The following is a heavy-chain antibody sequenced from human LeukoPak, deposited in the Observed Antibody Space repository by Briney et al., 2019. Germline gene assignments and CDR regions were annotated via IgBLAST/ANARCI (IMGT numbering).Heavy chain of an antibody. CDR3: AKEPLWYYYDSSGQLSDY. V-gene: IGHV3-9*01. CDR2: ISWNSGSI. CDR1: GGSFSAYY. Sequence: LSLTCAVYGGSFSAYYWSWVRQPPGKGLEWVSGISWNSGSIGYADSVKGRFTISRDNAKNSLYLQMNSLRAEDTALYYCAKEPLWYYYDSSGQLSDYWGQGTLVTVSS. D-gene: IGHD3-22*01. J-gene: IGHJ4*02.